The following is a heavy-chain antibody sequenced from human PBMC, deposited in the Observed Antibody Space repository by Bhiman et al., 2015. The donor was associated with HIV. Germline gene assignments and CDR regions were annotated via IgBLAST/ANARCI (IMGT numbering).Heavy chain of an antibody. D-gene: IGHD6-6*01. CDR2: IKQDGSEK. CDR3: ARGSSSSLSAERFDP. J-gene: IGHJ5*02. V-gene: IGHV3-7*04. CDR1: GFTFSRYW. Sequence: EVQLVESGGGLVEPGGSLRLSCAASGFTFSRYWMSWVRQAPGKGLEWVANIKQDGSEKYYVDSVKGRFTISRDNAKNSLYLQMNSLRAEDTAVYYCARGSSSSLSAERFDPWGQGTLVTVSS.